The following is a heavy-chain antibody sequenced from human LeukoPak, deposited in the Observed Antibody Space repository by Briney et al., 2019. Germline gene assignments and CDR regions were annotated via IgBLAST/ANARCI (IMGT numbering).Heavy chain of an antibody. CDR2: ISSNGGSS. V-gene: IGHV3-23*01. D-gene: IGHD2/OR15-2a*01. CDR3: EMNTDY. Sequence: GGSLRLSCAASGFTFSSYAMSWVRQAPGKGLEWVSTISSNGGSSHYADSVQGRFTISRDNSKNTLYLQMDSLRAEDTAVYYCEMNTDYWGQGTLVTVSS. CDR1: GFTFSSYA. J-gene: IGHJ4*02.